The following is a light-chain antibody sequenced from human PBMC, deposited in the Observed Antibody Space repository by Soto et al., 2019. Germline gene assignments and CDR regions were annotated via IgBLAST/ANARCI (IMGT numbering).Light chain of an antibody. CDR3: QQRGNWPS. V-gene: IGKV3-11*01. J-gene: IGKJ4*01. Sequence: EIALTKSPATLSLSPGERATLSCRASQSISRYLAWYQQKPGQAPRLRIYDASNRATGIPARFSGSGSGTDFTLTISSLEPEDFAVYNCQQRGNWPSFGGGTKVEIK. CDR1: QSISRY. CDR2: DAS.